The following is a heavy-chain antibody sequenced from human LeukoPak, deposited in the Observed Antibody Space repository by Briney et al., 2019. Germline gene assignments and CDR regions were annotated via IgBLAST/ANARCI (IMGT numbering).Heavy chain of an antibody. V-gene: IGHV3-48*03. CDR1: GFTFSSYA. CDR2: ISSSGSTI. J-gene: IGHJ6*02. Sequence: GGSLRLSCAASGFTFSSYAMSWVRQAPGKGLEWVSYISSSGSTIYYADSVKSRFTISRDNAKNSLYLQMNSLRAEETAVYYCARVDWNHVGTIFGVVAPRYYYGMDVSGQGATVTVSS. CDR3: ARVDWNHVGTIFGVVAPRYYYGMDV. D-gene: IGHD3-3*01.